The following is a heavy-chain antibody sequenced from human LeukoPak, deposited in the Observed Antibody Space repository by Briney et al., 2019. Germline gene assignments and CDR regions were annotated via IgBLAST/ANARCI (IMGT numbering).Heavy chain of an antibody. V-gene: IGHV4-34*01. CDR1: GVSFSGYY. D-gene: IGHD4-23*01. CDR2: INHSGST. CDR3: ARGGGGNSGAFDI. J-gene: IGHJ3*02. Sequence: SETLSLTCAVYGVSFSGYYWSWIRQPPGKGLEWIGEINHSGSTNYNPSLKRRVTISVDTSKNQFSLKLSSVTAADTAVYYCARGGGGNSGAFDIWGQGTMVTVSS.